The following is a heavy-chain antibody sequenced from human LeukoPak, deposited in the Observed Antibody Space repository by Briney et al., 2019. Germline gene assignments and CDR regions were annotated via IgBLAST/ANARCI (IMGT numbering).Heavy chain of an antibody. CDR3: TSSPSIAATGTKWGFEY. CDR1: GFTFSGSA. Sequence: GGSLRLSCAASGFTFSGSAIHWVRQASGKGLEWVGCIRSKANSYATAYAASVEGRFTISRDDSKNTAYLQINSLKTEDTAVYYCTSSPSIAATGTKWGFEYWGQGTLVTVSS. J-gene: IGHJ4*02. CDR2: IRSKANSYAT. D-gene: IGHD6-13*01. V-gene: IGHV3-73*01.